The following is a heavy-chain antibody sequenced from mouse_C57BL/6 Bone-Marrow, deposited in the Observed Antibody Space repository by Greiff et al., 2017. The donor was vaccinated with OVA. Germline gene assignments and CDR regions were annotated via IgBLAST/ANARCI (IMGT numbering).Heavy chain of an antibody. CDR2: SRNKANDYTT. J-gene: IGHJ4*01. CDR1: GFTFSDFY. CDR3: ARDGGGYAMDY. V-gene: IGHV7-1*01. Sequence: EVMLVESGGGLVQSGRSLRLSCATSGFTFSDFYMEWVRQAPGKGLEWIAASRNKANDYTTEYSASVKGRFIVSRDTSQSILYLQMNALRAEDTAIDYCARDGGGYAMDYWGQGTSVTVSS.